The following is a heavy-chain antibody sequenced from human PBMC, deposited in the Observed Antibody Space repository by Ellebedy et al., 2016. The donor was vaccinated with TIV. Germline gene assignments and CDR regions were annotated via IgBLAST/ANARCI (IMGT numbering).Heavy chain of an antibody. V-gene: IGHV3-74*01. CDR3: ARGGDGHNPQQLDY. J-gene: IGHJ4*02. CDR1: GFTFSSHF. CDR2: IDSDGNSK. Sequence: GGSLRLSCAASGFTFSSHFMHWVRQVPGKGLVWVSRIDSDGNSKTYADSVKGRFTISRDNAKNTLYLQMNSLRAEDTAVYYCARGGDGHNPQQLDYWGQGTLVTVSS. D-gene: IGHD5-24*01.